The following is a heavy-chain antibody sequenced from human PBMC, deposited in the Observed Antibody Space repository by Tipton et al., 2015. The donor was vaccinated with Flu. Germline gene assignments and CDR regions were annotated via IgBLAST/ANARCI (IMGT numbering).Heavy chain of an antibody. V-gene: IGHV4-31*03. D-gene: IGHD3-10*01. CDR3: ARGGSGSPDHYYYFCGKDV. Sequence: LRLSCTVSGGSISSGGYYWSWIPQHPGKGLEWIGYIYYSGSTYYNPSLKSRLTISVDTSKNQLSLKLSSVPDADTSVSYCARGGSGSPDHYYYFCGKDVWAQGTTLAVSS. J-gene: IGHJ6*02. CDR1: GGSISSGGYY. CDR2: IYYSGST.